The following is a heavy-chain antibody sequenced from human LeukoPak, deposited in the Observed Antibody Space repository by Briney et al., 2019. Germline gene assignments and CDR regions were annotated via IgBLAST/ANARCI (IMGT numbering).Heavy chain of an antibody. D-gene: IGHD1-26*01. V-gene: IGHV3-23*01. CDR3: AKDKPAYYSGRRGPLLYFDY. CDR1: RFTFSSYA. J-gene: IGHJ4*02. Sequence: PGGSLRLSCAASRFTFSSYAMSWVRQAPGKGLEWVSAISGSGGSTYYADSVKGRFTISRDNSKNTLYLQMNSLRAEDTAVYYCAKDKPAYYSGRRGPLLYFDYWGQGTLVTVSS. CDR2: ISGSGGST.